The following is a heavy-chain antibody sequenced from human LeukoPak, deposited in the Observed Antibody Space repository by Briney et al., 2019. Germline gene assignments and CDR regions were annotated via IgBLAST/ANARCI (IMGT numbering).Heavy chain of an antibody. V-gene: IGHV4-61*08. Sequence: PSQTLSLTCTVSGGSISSGDYYWSWIRQPPGKGLEWIGYIYYSGSTNYNPSLKSRVTISVDTSKNQFSLKLSSVTAADTAVYYCATTVVAAAGKVDYWGQGTLVTVSS. J-gene: IGHJ4*02. CDR2: IYYSGST. CDR1: GGSISSGDYY. D-gene: IGHD6-13*01. CDR3: ATTVVAAAGKVDY.